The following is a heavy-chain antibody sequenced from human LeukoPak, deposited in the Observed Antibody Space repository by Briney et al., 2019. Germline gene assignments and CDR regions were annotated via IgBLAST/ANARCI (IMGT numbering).Heavy chain of an antibody. CDR3: ARGGIDTDYAFDA. V-gene: IGHV3-21*01. CDR2: ISSGSSFT. Sequence: GGSLRLFCAASGFTFSTYSMNWVRQAPGKGLEWVSSISSGSSFTYYADSVKGRYTISRDNAKNSLFLQMNSLRAEDTAVYYCARGGIDTDYAFDAWGQGTLVTVSS. D-gene: IGHD3-16*01. J-gene: IGHJ5*02. CDR1: GFTFSTYS.